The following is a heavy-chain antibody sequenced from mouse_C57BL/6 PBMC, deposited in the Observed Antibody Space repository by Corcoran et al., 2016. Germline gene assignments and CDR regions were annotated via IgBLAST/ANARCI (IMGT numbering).Heavy chain of an antibody. CDR3: ARTEAQAYFDY. J-gene: IGHJ2*01. CDR2: INPNNGGT. Sequence: EVQLQQSGPELVKPGASVKISCKASGYTFTDYYMNWVKQSHGKSLEWIGDINPNNGGTSYNQKFKGKATLTVDKSSSTAYMELRSLTSEDSAVYYCARTEAQAYFDYWGQGTTLTVSS. V-gene: IGHV1-26*01. D-gene: IGHD3-2*02. CDR1: GYTFTDYY.